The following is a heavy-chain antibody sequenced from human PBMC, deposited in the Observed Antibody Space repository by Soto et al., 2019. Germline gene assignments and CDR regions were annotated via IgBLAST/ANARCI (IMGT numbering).Heavy chain of an antibody. D-gene: IGHD2-2*01. CDR3: ARLGAFYQALDS. CDR1: GASLSPNY. CDR2: IYYAGTT. V-gene: IGHV4-59*08. J-gene: IGHJ4*02. Sequence: QVQLQESGPGLVKPSETLSLRCSVSGASLSPNYWSWIRQPPGKGLEWIGYIYYAGTTTYNPSLKGRLTVSLNASKNEVSLELTSVTAADTAVYYCARLGAFYQALDSWGQGTLVTVSS.